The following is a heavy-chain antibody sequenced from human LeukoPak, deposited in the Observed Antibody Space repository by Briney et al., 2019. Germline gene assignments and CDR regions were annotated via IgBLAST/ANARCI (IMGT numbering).Heavy chain of an antibody. D-gene: IGHD1-26*01. V-gene: IGHV3-11*01. CDR2: ISSSGSTI. Sequence: PGGSLRLSCAASGFTFSDYYMSWIRQAPGKGLEWVSYISSSGSTIYYADSVKGRFTISRDNAKNSLYLQMNGLRAEDTAVYYCARDRRYSGSYLDYWGQGTLVTVSS. CDR1: GFTFSDYY. CDR3: ARDRRYSGSYLDY. J-gene: IGHJ4*02.